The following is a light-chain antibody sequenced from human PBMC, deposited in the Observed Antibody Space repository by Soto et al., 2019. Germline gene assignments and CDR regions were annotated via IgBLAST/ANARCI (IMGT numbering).Light chain of an antibody. J-gene: IGLJ3*02. Sequence: LTQPPSASGTPGQRVTIPCSGSSSNIGSNFVNWYQQLPGTAPKLLMYNNNQRPSGVPDRFSGSKSGTSASLAISGLQSEDEADYHCATWDDSLNGLVFGGGTKLTVL. CDR1: SSNIGSNF. CDR3: ATWDDSLNGLV. V-gene: IGLV1-44*01. CDR2: NNN.